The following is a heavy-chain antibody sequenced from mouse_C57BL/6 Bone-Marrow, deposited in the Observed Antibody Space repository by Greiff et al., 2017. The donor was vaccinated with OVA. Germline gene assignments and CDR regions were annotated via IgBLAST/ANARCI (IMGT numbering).Heavy chain of an antibody. CDR2: IRLKSDNYAT. CDR1: GFTFSNYW. J-gene: IGHJ3*01. D-gene: IGHD1-1*01. CDR3: TGGYYYGSSYIAY. Sequence: EVQLVESGGGLVQPGGSMKLSCVASGFTFSNYWMNWVRQSPEKGLEWVAQIRLKSDNYATHYAESVKGRFTISRDDSKRSVYLQMNNLRAEDTGIDYCTGGYYYGSSYIAYWGQGTLVTVSA. V-gene: IGHV6-3*01.